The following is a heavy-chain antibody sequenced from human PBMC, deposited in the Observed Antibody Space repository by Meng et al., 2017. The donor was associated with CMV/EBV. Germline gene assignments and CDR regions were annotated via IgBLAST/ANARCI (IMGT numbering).Heavy chain of an antibody. CDR1: GFTFSRYA. CDR3: AKDMEQWLVRSY. Sequence: WAASGFTFSRYAMSWVRQAPGKGLEWVSAISGSGGSTYYADSVKGRFTISRDNSKNTLYLQMNSLRAEDTAVYYCAKDMEQWLVRSYWGQGTLVTVSS. J-gene: IGHJ4*02. V-gene: IGHV3-23*01. CDR2: ISGSGGST. D-gene: IGHD6-19*01.